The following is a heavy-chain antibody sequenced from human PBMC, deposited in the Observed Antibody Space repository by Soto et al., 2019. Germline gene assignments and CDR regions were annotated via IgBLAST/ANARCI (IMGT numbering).Heavy chain of an antibody. J-gene: IGHJ5*02. CDR1: GYTFTSYG. Sequence: GASVKVSCKASGYTFTSYGICWVRQAPGQGLEWMGWISAYNGNTNYAQKLQGRVTMTTDTSTSTAYMELRSPRSDDTAVYYCVRVLENWFDPWGQGTLVTVSS. CDR3: VRVLENWFDP. CDR2: ISAYNGNT. V-gene: IGHV1-18*01.